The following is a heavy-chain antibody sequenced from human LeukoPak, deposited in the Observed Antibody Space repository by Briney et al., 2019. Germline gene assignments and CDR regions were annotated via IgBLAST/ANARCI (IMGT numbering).Heavy chain of an antibody. CDR3: ARGDFDC. CDR1: GFTLSNHW. J-gene: IGHJ4*02. V-gene: IGHV3-7*03. CDR2: VKQDGSGE. Sequence: GGSLRLSCAASGFTLSNHWMTWVRQVPGKGLEWVANVKQDGSGEYYVDSVKGRFTISRDSAKNSLYLQMNSLRAEDTAVYYCARGDFDCWGQGTLVTVSS.